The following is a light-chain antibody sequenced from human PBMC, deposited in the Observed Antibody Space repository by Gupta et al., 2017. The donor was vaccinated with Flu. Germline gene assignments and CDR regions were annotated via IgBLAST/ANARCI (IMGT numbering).Light chain of an antibody. J-gene: IGLJ3*02. CDR1: NIGSET. CDR2: DDD. Sequence: GQTASIACGGNNIGSETVHWYQQKPGQAPVLVLYDDDVRPSVIPERFSGSNSGNTATLTIRRVEAGDEADYYCQVWDTASDHWLFGAGTTLTVV. V-gene: IGLV3-21*02. CDR3: QVWDTASDHWL.